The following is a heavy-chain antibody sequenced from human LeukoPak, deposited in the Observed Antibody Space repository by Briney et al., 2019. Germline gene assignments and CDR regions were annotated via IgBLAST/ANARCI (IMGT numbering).Heavy chain of an antibody. V-gene: IGHV4-34*01. CDR2: INHSRNT. CDR1: GGSFSGYY. CDR3: AREVVRGVMSYYYYGMDV. D-gene: IGHD3-10*01. Sequence: SETLSLTCAVYGGSFSGYYWSWIRQPPGKRLEWIGEINHSRNTNYNPSLKSRVTISVDTSRNQFSLKLSSVTAADTAVYYCAREVVRGVMSYYYYGMDVWGQGTTVTVSS. J-gene: IGHJ6*02.